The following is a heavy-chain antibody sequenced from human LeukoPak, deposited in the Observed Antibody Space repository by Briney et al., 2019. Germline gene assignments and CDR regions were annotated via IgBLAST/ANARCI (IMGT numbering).Heavy chain of an antibody. V-gene: IGHV1-2*02. D-gene: IGHD6-19*01. CDR2: ISTNNGST. CDR1: GYTFTGYY. J-gene: IGHJ4*02. Sequence: DSVKVSCKASGYTFTGYYMHWVRQAPGQGLEWMGWISTNNGSTNYAQKFQGRITMTRDTSISTGYMELSRLRSDDTAVYYCATLVIAVAGGSGDYWGQGTLVTVS. CDR3: ATLVIAVAGGSGDY.